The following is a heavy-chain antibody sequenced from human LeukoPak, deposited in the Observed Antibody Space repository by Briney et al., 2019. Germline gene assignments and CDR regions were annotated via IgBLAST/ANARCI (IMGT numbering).Heavy chain of an antibody. CDR2: INPNSGGT. CDR3: ARALRYDDSSGYYAY. D-gene: IGHD3-22*01. V-gene: IGHV1-2*02. J-gene: IGHJ4*02. CDR1: GYTFTGYY. Sequence: APVKVSCKASGYTFTGYYMHWVRQAPGQGLEWMGWINPNSGGTNYAQTLQGRVTMTRDTSISIVYVELSRLRTDDTAVYYCARALRYDDSSGYYAYWGQGTLVTVSS.